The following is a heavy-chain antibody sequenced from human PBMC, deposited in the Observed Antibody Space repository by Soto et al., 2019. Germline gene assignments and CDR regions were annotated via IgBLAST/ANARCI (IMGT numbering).Heavy chain of an antibody. CDR2: ISAYNGNT. CDR1: GYTFTSYG. J-gene: IGHJ4*02. CDR3: ATSNGSGGSCYSYYFDY. V-gene: IGHV1-18*01. Sequence: QVQLVQSGAEVKKPGASVKVSCKTSGYTFTSYGISWVRQAPGQGLEWMGWISAYNGNTNYAQKLQGRVTMTTDTSTSTAYMELRSLRSDDTAVYYCATSNGSGGSCYSYYFDYWGQGTLVTVSS. D-gene: IGHD2-15*01.